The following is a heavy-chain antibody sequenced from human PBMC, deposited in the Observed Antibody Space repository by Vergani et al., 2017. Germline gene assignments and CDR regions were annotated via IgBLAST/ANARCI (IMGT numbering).Heavy chain of an antibody. CDR3: ARFEATSGAFDI. Sequence: QLQLQESGPGLVKPSETLSLTCTVSGGSLSSSSYYWGWIRQPPGKGLEWIGSIYYSGSTYYNPSLKSPVTISVDTSKNQFSLKLSSVTAADTAVYYCARFEATSGAFDIWGEGRMVTVSS. CDR2: IYYSGST. V-gene: IGHV4-39*07. CDR1: GGSLSSSSYY. J-gene: IGHJ3*02. D-gene: IGHD5-12*01.